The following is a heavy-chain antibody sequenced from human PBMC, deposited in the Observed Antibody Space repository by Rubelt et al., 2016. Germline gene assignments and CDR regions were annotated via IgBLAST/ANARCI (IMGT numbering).Heavy chain of an antibody. V-gene: IGHV3-23*04. Sequence: EVQLVESGGGLVQPGGSLRLSCAASGFMFSSYAMNWVRQAPGKGLEWVSTIGSSGTTYYADSVKGRFTISRDNSKPTLYLQMNSLRAEDTAVYYCGKQVTSAGTNYWGQGTLVTVSS. D-gene: IGHD6-13*01. J-gene: IGHJ4*02. CDR2: IGSSGTT. CDR3: GKQVTSAGTNY. CDR1: GFMFSSYA.